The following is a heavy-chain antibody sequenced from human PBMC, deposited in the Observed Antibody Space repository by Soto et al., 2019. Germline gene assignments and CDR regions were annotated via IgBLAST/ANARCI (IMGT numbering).Heavy chain of an antibody. J-gene: IGHJ6*02. CDR1: GFTFGDHA. CDR2: ISGRGGIT. D-gene: IGHD3-10*01. Sequence: PGGSLRLSCAASGFTFGDHAMSWVRQAPGKGLESVSVISGRGGITYYEDSVKGRFTISRDNAKNTLYEQMNRRRDEDTALYYCAKGLLIMARKVIIPTYYYYGMDVWGQGTTVTVSS. CDR3: AKGLLIMARKVIIPTYYYYGMDV. V-gene: IGHV3-23*01.